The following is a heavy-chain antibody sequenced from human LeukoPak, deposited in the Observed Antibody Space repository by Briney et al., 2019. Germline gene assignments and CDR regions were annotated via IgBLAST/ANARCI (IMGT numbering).Heavy chain of an antibody. Sequence: GGSLRLSCAASGFTFSSYGMHWVRQAPGKGLEWVSYISSSGSTVYYADSVKGRFTISRDNAKNSLYLQMNSLRAEDTAVYYCAELGITMIGGVWGKGTTVTISS. V-gene: IGHV3-48*04. D-gene: IGHD3-10*02. CDR1: GFTFSSYG. CDR2: ISSSGSTV. J-gene: IGHJ6*04. CDR3: AELGITMIGGV.